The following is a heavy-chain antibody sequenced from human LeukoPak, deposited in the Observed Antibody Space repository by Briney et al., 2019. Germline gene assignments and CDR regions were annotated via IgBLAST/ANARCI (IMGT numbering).Heavy chain of an antibody. CDR1: GFTFSSYA. V-gene: IGHV3-23*01. Sequence: GGSLRLSCAASGFTFSSYAMSWVRQAPGKGLEWVSALSGSGGSTYYADSVKGRFTISRDNSKNTLYLQMNSLRAEDTAVYYCAKDWGTYYDILTGYYSPYYFDYWGQGTLVTVSS. CDR2: LSGSGGST. CDR3: AKDWGTYYDILTGYYSPYYFDY. J-gene: IGHJ4*02. D-gene: IGHD3-9*01.